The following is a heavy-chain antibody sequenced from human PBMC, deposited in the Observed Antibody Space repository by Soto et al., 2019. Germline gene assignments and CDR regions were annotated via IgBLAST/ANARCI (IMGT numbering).Heavy chain of an antibody. CDR2: IYYSGST. D-gene: IGHD6-19*01. V-gene: IGHV4-39*01. J-gene: IGHJ3*02. CDR1: GGSISSSSYY. Sequence: PSETLSLTCTVSGGSISSSSYYWGWSRQPPGKGLEWIGSIYYSGSTYYNPSLKSRVTISVDTSKNQFSLKLSSVTAADTAVYYCARGPRYSSGWYPTGWAFDIWGQGTMVTVSS. CDR3: ARGPRYSSGWYPTGWAFDI.